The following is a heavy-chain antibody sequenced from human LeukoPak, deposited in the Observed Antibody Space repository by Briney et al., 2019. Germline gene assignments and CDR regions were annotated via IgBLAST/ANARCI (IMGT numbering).Heavy chain of an antibody. Sequence: GGSLRLSCAASGLTFSSYAMSWVRQAPGKGLEWVSGISGLGSNTYYADSVKGRFTISRDNSKNTPYLQMNSLRAEDTAVYYCAKGHMVRGSYGMDVWGKGTTVTVSS. CDR1: GLTFSSYA. CDR2: ISGLGSNT. V-gene: IGHV3-23*01. CDR3: AKGHMVRGSYGMDV. J-gene: IGHJ6*04. D-gene: IGHD3-10*01.